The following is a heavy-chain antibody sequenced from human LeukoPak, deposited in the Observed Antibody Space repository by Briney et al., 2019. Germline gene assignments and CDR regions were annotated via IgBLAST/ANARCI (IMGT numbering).Heavy chain of an antibody. J-gene: IGHJ2*01. CDR2: IYYSGST. CDR3: ARRPDYGDYWHFDL. Sequence: PSETLSLTCTVSGGSISRYYWSWIRQPPGKGLEWIGHIYYSGSTNYNPSLKSRVTISVDTSKDQFSLKLSSVTAADTAVYYCARRPDYGDYWHFDLWGRGTLVTVSS. CDR1: GGSISRYY. V-gene: IGHV4-59*08. D-gene: IGHD4-17*01.